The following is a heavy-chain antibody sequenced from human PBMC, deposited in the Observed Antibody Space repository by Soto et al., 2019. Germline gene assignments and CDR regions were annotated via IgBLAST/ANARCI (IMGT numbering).Heavy chain of an antibody. V-gene: IGHV3-72*01. CDR1: GFTFSDHY. D-gene: IGHD1-26*01. J-gene: IGHJ4*01. CDR3: ARDSGKGAYFDY. CDR2: IRNKANSYTT. Sequence: EVQLVESGGGLVQPGGSQRLSCAASGFTFSDHYMDWVRQAPGKGLEWVGRIRNKANSYTTDYAASVKGRFTISRDDSKDSLYLQMNSLKTEDTAIYYCARDSGKGAYFDYWGHGTLAPSPQ.